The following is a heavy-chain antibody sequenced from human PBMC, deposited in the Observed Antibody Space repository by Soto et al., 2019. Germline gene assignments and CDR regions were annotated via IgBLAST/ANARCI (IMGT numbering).Heavy chain of an antibody. CDR2: IIPIFGTA. CDR3: ARAWDIVVVPAAIGLGNYYYGMDV. J-gene: IGHJ6*02. V-gene: IGHV1-69*13. D-gene: IGHD2-2*01. CDR1: GGTFSSYA. Sequence: ASVKVSCKASGGTFSSYAISWVRQAPGRGLEWMGGIIPIFGTANYAQKFQGRVTITADESTSTAYMELSSLRSEDTAVYYCARAWDIVVVPAAIGLGNYYYGMDVWGQGTTVTVSS.